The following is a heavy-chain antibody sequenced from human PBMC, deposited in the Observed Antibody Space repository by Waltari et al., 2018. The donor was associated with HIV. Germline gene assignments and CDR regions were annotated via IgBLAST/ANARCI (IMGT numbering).Heavy chain of an antibody. CDR2: RSPNRSNT. D-gene: IGHD6-13*01. CDR1: GYTFTSYD. V-gene: IGHV1-8*01. J-gene: IGHJ6*02. CDR3: ARRPSGYSSSWYGRNGMDV. Sequence: QVQLVQSGAEVKKPGASVKVSCKASGYTFTSYDINWVRQATGQGLEWMGCRSPNRSNTGYAQKSQGRVTRTRNTSIGTAYMELSSLRSEDTAVYYCARRPSGYSSSWYGRNGMDVWGQGTTVTVS.